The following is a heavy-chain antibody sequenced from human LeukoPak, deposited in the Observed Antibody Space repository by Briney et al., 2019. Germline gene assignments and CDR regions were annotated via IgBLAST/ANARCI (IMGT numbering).Heavy chain of an antibody. Sequence: SETPSLTCAVYGGSFSGYYWSWIRQPPGKGLEWIGEINHSGSTNYNPSLKSRVTISVDTSKNQFSLKLSSVTAADTAVYYCARGRLATVTDMDVWGKGTTVTISS. D-gene: IGHD4-17*01. V-gene: IGHV4-34*01. CDR2: INHSGST. CDR1: GGSFSGYY. CDR3: ARGRLATVTDMDV. J-gene: IGHJ6*03.